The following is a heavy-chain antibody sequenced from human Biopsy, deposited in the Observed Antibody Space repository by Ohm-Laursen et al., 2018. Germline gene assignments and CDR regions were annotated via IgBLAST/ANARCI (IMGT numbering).Heavy chain of an antibody. Sequence: GASVKASCKVPGGTFSNYGVNWVRQAPGQGLEWLGGNIPILGTGNYAQKFQDRVTVAADRSTSTATMELRSLRSDDTAVYYCATKLTGYFHHWGQGTLVIVSS. CDR2: NIPILGTG. J-gene: IGHJ1*01. D-gene: IGHD3-9*01. CDR1: GGTFSNYG. V-gene: IGHV1-69*06. CDR3: ATKLTGYFHH.